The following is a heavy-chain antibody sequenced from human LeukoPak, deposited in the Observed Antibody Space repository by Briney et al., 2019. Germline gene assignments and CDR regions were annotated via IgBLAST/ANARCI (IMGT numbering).Heavy chain of an antibody. CDR1: GFSFSTYA. V-gene: IGHV3-48*03. Sequence: GRSLRLSCAASGFSFSTYAMHWVRQAPGKGLEWVSYISSSGSTIYYADSVKGRFTIPRDNAKNSLYLHMNGLRAEDTAVYYCCWNFDYWGQGTLVTVSS. CDR2: ISSSGSTI. CDR3: CWNFDY. D-gene: IGHD1-1*01. J-gene: IGHJ4*02.